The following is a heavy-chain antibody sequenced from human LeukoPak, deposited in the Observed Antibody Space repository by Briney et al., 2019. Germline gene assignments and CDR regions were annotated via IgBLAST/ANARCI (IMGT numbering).Heavy chain of an antibody. V-gene: IGHV1-8*01. CDR2: MNPNSGNT. CDR3: ARAGRGSGWSNYYYYGMDV. CDR1: GYTFTSYD. D-gene: IGHD6-19*01. J-gene: IGHJ6*02. Sequence: ASVKVSCKASGYTFTSYDINWVRQATGQGLEWMGWMNPNSGNTGYAQKFQGRVTMTRTPSISTAYMELSSLRSEDTAVYYCARAGRGSGWSNYYYYGMDVWGQGTTVTVSS.